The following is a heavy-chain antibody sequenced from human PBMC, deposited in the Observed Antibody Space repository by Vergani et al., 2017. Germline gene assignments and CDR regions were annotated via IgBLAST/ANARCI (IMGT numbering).Heavy chain of an antibody. CDR1: GYSISSGYY. CDR3: ARHYYDSSGYYQSVEEDYFDY. Sequence: QVQLQESGPRLVKPSETLSLTCAVSGYSISSGYYWGWIRQPPGKGLEWIGSIYHSGSTYYNPSLKSRVTISVDTSKNQFSLKLSSVTAADTAVYYCARHYYDSSGYYQSVEEDYFDYWGQGTLVTVSS. D-gene: IGHD3-22*01. CDR2: IYHSGST. V-gene: IGHV4-38-2*01. J-gene: IGHJ4*02.